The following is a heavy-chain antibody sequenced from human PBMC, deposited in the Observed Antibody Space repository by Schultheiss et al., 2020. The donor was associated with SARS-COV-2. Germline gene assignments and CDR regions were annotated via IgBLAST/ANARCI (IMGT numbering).Heavy chain of an antibody. CDR1: GFTFSSYT. D-gene: IGHD7-27*01. CDR2: ISYDGSNK. Sequence: GESLKISCAASGFTFSSYTMHGVRQAPGKGLEWVAVISYDGSNKFYADSVKGRFTISRDNSKNTLYLQMNRLRAEDTAAYYCAREMGNDLYFDYWGQGTLVTVSS. CDR3: AREMGNDLYFDY. J-gene: IGHJ4*02. V-gene: IGHV3-30*16.